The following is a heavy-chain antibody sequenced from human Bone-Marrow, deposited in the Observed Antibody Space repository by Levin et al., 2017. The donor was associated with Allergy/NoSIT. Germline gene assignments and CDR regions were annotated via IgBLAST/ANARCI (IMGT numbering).Heavy chain of an antibody. Sequence: SETLSLTCTISGGSIYSSHWWTWVRQPPGKGLEWIGEMYHSGNSNYHPSPQSRVTISVDKSKNQFSLNLTSVTAADTAVYFCTRRTYGSSPGLDSWGQGSLVTVSS. CDR3: TRRTYGSSPGLDS. CDR2: MYHSGNS. J-gene: IGHJ4*02. D-gene: IGHD6-19*01. CDR1: GGSIYSSHW. V-gene: IGHV4-4*02.